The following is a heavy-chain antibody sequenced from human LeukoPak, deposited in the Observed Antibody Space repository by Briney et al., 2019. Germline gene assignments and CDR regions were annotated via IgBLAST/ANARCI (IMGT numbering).Heavy chain of an antibody. V-gene: IGHV4-59*01. Sequence: SETLSLTCTVSGGSMYSYYWSWIQQPPGKGLEWIGYIYYSGSTRYNPSLKSRVTISVDTSKNQFSLKLSSVTAADTAVYYCARGPDDFDYWGQGTLVTVSS. CDR1: GGSMYSYY. J-gene: IGHJ4*02. D-gene: IGHD5-24*01. CDR2: IYYSGST. CDR3: ARGPDDFDY.